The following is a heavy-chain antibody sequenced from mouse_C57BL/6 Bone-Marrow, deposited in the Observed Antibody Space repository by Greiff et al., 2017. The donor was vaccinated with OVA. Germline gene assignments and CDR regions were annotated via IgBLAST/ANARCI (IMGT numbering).Heavy chain of an antibody. CDR2: FYPGSGSI. CDR3: ARHEGGNYYGYYYFDY. J-gene: IGHJ2*01. D-gene: IGHD1-2*01. V-gene: IGHV1-62-2*01. Sequence: QVQLQQSGAELVKPGASVKLSCKASGYTFTEYTIHWVKQRSGQGLEWIGWFYPGSGSIKYNEKFKDKATLTADKSSSTVYMELSRLTSEDSSVYFCARHEGGNYYGYYYFDYWGQGTTLTVSS. CDR1: GYTFTEYT.